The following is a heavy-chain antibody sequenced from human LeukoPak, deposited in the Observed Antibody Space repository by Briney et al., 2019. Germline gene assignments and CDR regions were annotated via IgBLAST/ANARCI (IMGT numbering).Heavy chain of an antibody. Sequence: PSETLSLTCTVSGGSISSYYWSWIRQPPGKGLEWIGYIYYSGSTNYNPSLKSRVTISVDTSKNQFSLKLSSVTAADTAVYYCARGGRNYDSSGYYPYYFDYWGQGTLVTVSS. J-gene: IGHJ4*02. CDR3: ARGGRNYDSSGYYPYYFDY. CDR1: GGSISSYY. V-gene: IGHV4-59*01. D-gene: IGHD3-22*01. CDR2: IYYSGST.